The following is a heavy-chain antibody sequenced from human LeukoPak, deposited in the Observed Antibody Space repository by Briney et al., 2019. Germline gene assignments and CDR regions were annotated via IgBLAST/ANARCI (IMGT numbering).Heavy chain of an antibody. CDR3: ARRSSVAVRLFDY. V-gene: IGHV5-51*01. Sequence: GESLKISCQGSGYSFTSYWIGWVRQMPGKGLEWMGIIYPGDSDTRYSPSFQGQVSISADKSISTAYLQWSSLKASDTAMYFCARRSSVAVRLFDYWGQGTLVTVSS. CDR1: GYSFTSYW. CDR2: IYPGDSDT. D-gene: IGHD6-6*01. J-gene: IGHJ4*02.